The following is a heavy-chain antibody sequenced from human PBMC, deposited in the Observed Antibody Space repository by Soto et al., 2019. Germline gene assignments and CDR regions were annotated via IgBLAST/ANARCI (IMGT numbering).Heavy chain of an antibody. J-gene: IGHJ5*02. CDR1: GGSFSGYY. V-gene: IGHV4-34*01. D-gene: IGHD3-10*02. CDR2: INHSGST. CDR3: ARGRFRDYYVRGTGFDP. Sequence: QVQLQQWGAGLLKPSETLSLTCAVYGGSFSGYYWSWIRQPPGKGLEWIGEINHSGSTNYNPSLKSRVTISVDMSKNQFSLMLSSVTAADTAVYYCARGRFRDYYVRGTGFDPWGQGTLVTVSS.